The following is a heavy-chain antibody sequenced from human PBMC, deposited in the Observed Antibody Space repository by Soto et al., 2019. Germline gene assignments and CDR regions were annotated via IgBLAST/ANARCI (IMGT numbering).Heavy chain of an antibody. CDR3: AKGGRQWLVTSDFDY. CDR2: VSHDGRNT. J-gene: IGHJ4*02. V-gene: IGHV3-30*18. D-gene: IGHD6-19*01. CDR1: GFTFSDYA. Sequence: VQLVESGGGVVQPGRSLRLSCAASGFTFSDYAMHWVRQAPGKGLEWVAVVSHDGRNTHYADSVKGRFTISRDSSKNTVSLEMTSMRAEDTAVYYWAKGGRQWLVTSDFDYWGQGALVTVSS.